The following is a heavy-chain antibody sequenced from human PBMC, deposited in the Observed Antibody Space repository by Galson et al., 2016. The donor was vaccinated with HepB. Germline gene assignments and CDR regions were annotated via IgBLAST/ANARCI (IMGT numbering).Heavy chain of an antibody. D-gene: IGHD2-2*01. Sequence: TLSLTCSVSGDSVSSGGYYWSWIRQHPGKGLEWIGYINYKAGPDCIPSLKRRISLSVDTSKNQFSLKLSSVTAADTAVYYCARERPNCSSSSCPLVSYYYYYYMDVWGTGTTVTVSS. CDR1: GDSVSSGGYY. V-gene: IGHV4-31*03. CDR3: ARERPNCSSSSCPLVSYYYYYYMDV. J-gene: IGHJ6*03. CDR2: INYKAGP.